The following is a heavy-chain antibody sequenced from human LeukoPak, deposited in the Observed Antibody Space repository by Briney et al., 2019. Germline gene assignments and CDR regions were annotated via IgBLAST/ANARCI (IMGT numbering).Heavy chain of an antibody. CDR3: ARVGAYYTYSFDY. V-gene: IGHV3-48*03. Sequence: GGTLRLSCAASGFTFRSYEMNWVRQAPGKGLEWVSYISTSGSTIYYADSEKGRFTISRDNAKNSLYLQMNSLRAEDTAVYYCARVGAYYTYSFDYWGQGTLVTVSS. D-gene: IGHD3-3*01. CDR1: GFTFRSYE. J-gene: IGHJ4*02. CDR2: ISTSGSTI.